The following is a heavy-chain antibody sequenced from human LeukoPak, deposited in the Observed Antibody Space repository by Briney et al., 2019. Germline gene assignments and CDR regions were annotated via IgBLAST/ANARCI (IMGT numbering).Heavy chain of an antibody. CDR3: AKDRGSSWAHYYYMDV. D-gene: IGHD6-13*01. J-gene: IGHJ6*03. CDR2: IRYDGSNK. Sequence: GGSLRLSCAASGFTFSTYNIHWVRQAPGKGLEWVAFIRYDGSNKYYADSVKGRFTISRDNSKNTLYLQMNSLRAEDTAVYYCAKDRGSSWAHYYYMDVWGKGTTVTVSS. V-gene: IGHV3-30*02. CDR1: GFTFSTYN.